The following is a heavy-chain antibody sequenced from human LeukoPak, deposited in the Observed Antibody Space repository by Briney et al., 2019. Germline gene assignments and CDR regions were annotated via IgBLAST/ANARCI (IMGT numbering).Heavy chain of an antibody. J-gene: IGHJ4*02. CDR1: GFTFSSYA. CDR2: ISYDGSNK. Sequence: GGSLRLSCAASGFTFSSYAMHWVRQAPGKGLEWVAVISYDGSNKYYADSVKGRFTISRDNSKNTLYLQMNSLRAEDTAVYYCAGGQITMVRGVTDYWGQGTLVTVSS. V-gene: IGHV3-30*04. CDR3: AGGQITMVRGVTDY. D-gene: IGHD3-10*01.